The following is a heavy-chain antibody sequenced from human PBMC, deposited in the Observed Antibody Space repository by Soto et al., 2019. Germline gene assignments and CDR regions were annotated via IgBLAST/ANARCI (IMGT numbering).Heavy chain of an antibody. V-gene: IGHV3-23*01. CDR1: GFPFSSYA. CDR2: ISGSGGST. J-gene: IGHJ2*01. D-gene: IGHD4-17*01. Sequence: EVQLLESGGGLVQPGGSLRLSCAASGFPFSSYAMNWVRQAPGKGLEWVSVISGSGGSTYYADAVKGRFTISRDNSKNTLYLQMNSLRAEDTAVYYCAKRTVGWYFDLWGRGTLVTVSS. CDR3: AKRTVGWYFDL.